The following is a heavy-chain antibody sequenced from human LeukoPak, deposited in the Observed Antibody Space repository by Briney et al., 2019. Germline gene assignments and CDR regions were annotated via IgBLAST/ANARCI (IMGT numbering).Heavy chain of an antibody. CDR2: INHSGST. CDR1: GGSFSGYY. V-gene: IGHV4-34*01. J-gene: IGHJ4*02. CDR3: ARAVYRLRVDY. Sequence: SETLSLTCAVYGGSFSGYYWSWIRQPPGKGLEWIGEINHSGSTNYNPSLKSRVTISVDASKNQFSLKLSSVTAADTAVYYCARAVYRLRVDYWGQGTLVTVSS. D-gene: IGHD4-11*01.